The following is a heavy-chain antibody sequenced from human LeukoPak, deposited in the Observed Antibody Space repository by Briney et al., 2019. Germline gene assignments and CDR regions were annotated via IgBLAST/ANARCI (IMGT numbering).Heavy chain of an antibody. Sequence: SETLSLTCSVSGDSTTSGGYYWAWLRQPPGKGLEWIGSVYYTGSIKYNPSLKGRVSISRDMSKNQFSLNVNSVAATDTAVYYCARRDYAAWFDPWGQGTLVTVSS. CDR1: GDSTTSGGYY. V-gene: IGHV4-39*07. D-gene: IGHD4/OR15-4a*01. CDR2: VYYTGSI. J-gene: IGHJ5*02. CDR3: ARRDYAAWFDP.